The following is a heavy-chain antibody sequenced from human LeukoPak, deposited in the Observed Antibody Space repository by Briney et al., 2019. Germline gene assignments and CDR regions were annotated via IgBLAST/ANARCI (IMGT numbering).Heavy chain of an antibody. D-gene: IGHD4-17*01. J-gene: IGHJ4*02. CDR2: INYSGST. V-gene: IGHV4-61*01. Sequence: SETLSLTCTVSGGSVSGGSISSNYWSWIRQPPGKGLEWIAYINYSGSTRYNPSLRSRVTISVDTSKNQFSLKVTSVTAADTAVYYCARGRYGDDGHYWGQGTLVTVSS. CDR3: ARGRYGDDGHY. CDR1: GGSVSGGSISSNY.